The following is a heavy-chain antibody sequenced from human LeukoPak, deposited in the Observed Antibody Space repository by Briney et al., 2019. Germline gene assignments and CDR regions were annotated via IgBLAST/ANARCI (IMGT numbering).Heavy chain of an antibody. J-gene: IGHJ5*02. CDR3: ARGRDDYYDSSGLGFDP. D-gene: IGHD3-22*01. CDR1: GYTFTSYG. CDR2: ISAYNGNT. Sequence: ASVKVSCKASGYTFTSYGISWVRQAPGQGLEWMGWISAYNGNTNYAQKLQGRVTMTTDTSTSTAYMELRSLRSDDTAVYYCARGRDDYYDSSGLGFDPWGQGTLVTVSS. V-gene: IGHV1-18*01.